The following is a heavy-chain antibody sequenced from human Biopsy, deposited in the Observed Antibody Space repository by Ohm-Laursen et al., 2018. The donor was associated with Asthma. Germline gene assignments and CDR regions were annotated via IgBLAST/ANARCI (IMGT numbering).Heavy chain of an antibody. J-gene: IGHJ4*02. CDR2: ISYDGNHK. D-gene: IGHD5-12*01. CDR1: GFMFRSFG. CDR3: AKRRGYSGHDNDY. Sequence: SLRLSCAASGFMFRSFGMHWVRQAPGKGLEWVAVISYDGNHKFYEDSVKGRFTNSRDNSKNTLYLQVNSLRTEDTAVYYCAKRRGYSGHDNDYWGQGTLVIVSS. V-gene: IGHV3-30*18.